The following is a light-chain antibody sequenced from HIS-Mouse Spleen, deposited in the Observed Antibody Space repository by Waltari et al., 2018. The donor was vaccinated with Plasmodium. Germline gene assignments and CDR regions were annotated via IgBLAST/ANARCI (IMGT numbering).Light chain of an antibody. Sequence: QSALTQPAPVSGSPGQSIPIPCTGPSSDVGSHNLVPWYQQHPGKAPKLMIYEGSKGPSGVSNRFAGSKSGTTASLTISGLQAEDEANYYCCSYAGSSTFVVFGGGTKLTVL. CDR1: SSDVGSHNL. CDR2: EGS. CDR3: CSYAGSSTFVV. J-gene: IGLJ2*01. V-gene: IGLV2-23*03.